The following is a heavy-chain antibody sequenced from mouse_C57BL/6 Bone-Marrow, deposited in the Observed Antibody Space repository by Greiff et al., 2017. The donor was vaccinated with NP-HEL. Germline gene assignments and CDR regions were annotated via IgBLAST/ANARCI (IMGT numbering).Heavy chain of an antibody. V-gene: IGHV1-81*01. CDR1: GYTFTSYG. CDR3: ARGELLLRPFAY. J-gene: IGHJ3*01. D-gene: IGHD1-1*01. CDR2: IYPRSGNT. Sequence: VQLQQSGAELARPGASVKLSCKASGYTFTSYGISWVKQRTGQGLEWIGEIYPRSGNTYYNEKFKGKATLTADTSSSTAYMELRSLTSEDSAVYFCARGELLLRPFAYWGQGTLVTVSA.